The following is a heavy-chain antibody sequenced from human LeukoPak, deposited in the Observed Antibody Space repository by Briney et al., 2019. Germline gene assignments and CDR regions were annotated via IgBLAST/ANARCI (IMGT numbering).Heavy chain of an antibody. V-gene: IGHV3-7*01. D-gene: IGHD3-3*01. J-gene: IGHJ6*03. Sequence: GGSLRLSCAASGFTFSSYWMSWVRQAPGKGLEWVANIKQDGSEKYYVDSVKGRFTISRDNAKNSLYLQMNSLRAEGTAVYYCARNGRYYDFWRGYYRDYYYMDVWGKGTTVTVFS. CDR1: GFTFSSYW. CDR2: IKQDGSEK. CDR3: ARNGRYYDFWRGYYRDYYYMDV.